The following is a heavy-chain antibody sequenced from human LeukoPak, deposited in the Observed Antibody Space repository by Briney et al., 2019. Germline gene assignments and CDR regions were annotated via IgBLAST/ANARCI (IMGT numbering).Heavy chain of an antibody. CDR1: GFTFSSYA. D-gene: IGHD6-6*01. V-gene: IGHV3-30-3*01. Sequence: PGGSLRLSCAASGFTFSSYAMHWVRQAPGKGLEWVAVISYDGSNTYYADSVKGRFTISRDNSKNTLYLQMNSLRAEDKAVYYCARDRGVQKDYFDYWGQGTLVTVSS. CDR3: ARDRGVQKDYFDY. J-gene: IGHJ4*02. CDR2: ISYDGSNT.